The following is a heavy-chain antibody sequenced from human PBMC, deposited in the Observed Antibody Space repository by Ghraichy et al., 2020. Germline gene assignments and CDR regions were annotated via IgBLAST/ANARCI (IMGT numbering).Heavy chain of an antibody. CDR2: FSYSGST. D-gene: IGHD6-19*01. CDR1: GGSVSSGSYF. V-gene: IGHV4-61*01. CDR3: ARDRSYTRGWYDY. J-gene: IGHJ4*02. Sequence: SETLSLTCTVSGGSVSSGSYFWSWIRQPPGKGLEWIGYFSYSGSTNYNPSLKSRATISVDTSKNQFSLKLSSVTAADTVVYYCARDRSYTRGWYDYWGQGSLVTVSS.